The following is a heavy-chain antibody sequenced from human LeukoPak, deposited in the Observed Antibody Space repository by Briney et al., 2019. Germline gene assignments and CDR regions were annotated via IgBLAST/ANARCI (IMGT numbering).Heavy chain of an antibody. J-gene: IGHJ3*02. Sequence: ASVKVSFKASGYTFTDYYMHWVRQAPGQGLEWMGWINPDTGGTNYAQKLQGRVTLTRDTSISTAYMELRRLRSDDTAVYFCARASSVRLSAFDIWGQGTMVTVSS. CDR1: GYTFTDYY. CDR3: ARASSVRLSAFDI. D-gene: IGHD2-8*01. CDR2: INPDTGGT. V-gene: IGHV1-2*02.